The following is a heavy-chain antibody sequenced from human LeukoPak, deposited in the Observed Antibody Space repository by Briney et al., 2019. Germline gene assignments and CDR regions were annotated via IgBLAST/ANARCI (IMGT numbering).Heavy chain of an antibody. Sequence: SDTLSLTCAVSGYSISSGNWWAWIRQPPGKGLEWIGYIYYSGSTYYNLSLKSRVTMSVDTSKNQFSLKLSSVTAVDTAVYYCARMTGVGATRAFDYWGQGTLVTVSS. CDR2: IYYSGST. CDR1: GYSISSGNW. J-gene: IGHJ4*02. D-gene: IGHD1-26*01. CDR3: ARMTGVGATRAFDY. V-gene: IGHV4-28*01.